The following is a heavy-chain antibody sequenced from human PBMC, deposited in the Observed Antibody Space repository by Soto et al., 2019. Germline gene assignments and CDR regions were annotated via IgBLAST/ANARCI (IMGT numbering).Heavy chain of an antibody. D-gene: IGHD6-13*01. Sequence: ASVNVSCKASGYTFTNYNFNWVRQATGQGLEWMGWMDPNNGNTGYAENFQGRVTMTRNTSISTAYMELSSLRADDTAIYYCARGFSDSSYYYYYMDVWGKGTAVTVS. CDR1: GYTFTNYN. CDR2: MDPNNGNT. CDR3: ARGFSDSSYYYYYMDV. V-gene: IGHV1-8*01. J-gene: IGHJ6*03.